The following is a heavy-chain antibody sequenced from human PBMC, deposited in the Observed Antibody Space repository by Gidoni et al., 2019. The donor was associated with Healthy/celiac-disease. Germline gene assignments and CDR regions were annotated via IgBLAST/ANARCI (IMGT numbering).Heavy chain of an antibody. CDR2: IKQDGSEK. D-gene: IGHD2-15*01. J-gene: IGHJ6*02. Sequence: EVQLVESGGGLVQPGGSLRLSCAASGFTFSSYWLSWVRQAPGKGLEWVANIKQDGSEKYYVDSGKGRFTISRDNAKNSLYLQMNSLRAEDTAVYYCARELGYCSGGSCYNSYYYGMDVWGQGTTVTVSS. CDR1: GFTFSSYW. V-gene: IGHV3-7*01. CDR3: ARELGYCSGGSCYNSYYYGMDV.